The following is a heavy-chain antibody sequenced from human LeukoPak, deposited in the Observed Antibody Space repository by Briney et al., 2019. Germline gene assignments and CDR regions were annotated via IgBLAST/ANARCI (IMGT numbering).Heavy chain of an antibody. CDR1: GGSISSYY. Sequence: PSETLSLTCTVSGGSISSYYWSWIRQPPGKGLEWIGYFYYSGSTDYNPSLKSRVTISVDTSKNQFSLKLSSMTAADTAVYYCARHGSNYYYGLDVWGQGTSVTVSS. D-gene: IGHD5-12*01. CDR2: FYYSGST. CDR3: ARHGSNYYYGLDV. V-gene: IGHV4-59*08. J-gene: IGHJ6*02.